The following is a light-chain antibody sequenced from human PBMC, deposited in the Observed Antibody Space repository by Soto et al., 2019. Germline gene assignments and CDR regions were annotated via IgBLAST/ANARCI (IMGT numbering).Light chain of an antibody. V-gene: IGLV2-14*01. J-gene: IGLJ1*01. CDR2: GVS. CDR3: ISYTGSRTSYV. CDR1: SSDVGAYNY. Sequence: QYALTXTASVSASPGQSITISCSGTSSDVGAYNYVAWYQQFPGKTPKLIIYGVSSRPSGVSSRFSGSKSGNTAPLTISGLQAEDEADYYCISYTGSRTSYVFGTGTKVTVL.